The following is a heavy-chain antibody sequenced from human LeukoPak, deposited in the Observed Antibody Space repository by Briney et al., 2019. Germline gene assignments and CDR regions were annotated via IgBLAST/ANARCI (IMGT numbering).Heavy chain of an antibody. CDR2: IIPIFGTA. V-gene: IGHV1-69*13. J-gene: IGHJ4*02. CDR1: GGTFSSYA. D-gene: IGHD2-2*01. Sequence: ASVKVSCKASGGTFSSYAISWVRQAPGQGLEWMGGIIPIFGTANYAQKFQGRVTITADESTSTAYMELSNLRSEDTAVYYCARGIVVVPAIYYFDYWGQGTLVTVSS. CDR3: ARGIVVVPAIYYFDY.